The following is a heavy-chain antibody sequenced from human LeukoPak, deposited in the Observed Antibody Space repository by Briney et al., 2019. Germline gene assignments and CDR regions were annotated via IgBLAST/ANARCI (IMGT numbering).Heavy chain of an antibody. CDR3: ATTMAAVAYYFDY. D-gene: IGHD6-13*01. J-gene: IGHJ4*02. V-gene: IGHV3-53*05. CDR1: GFXVSSNY. CDR2: MYSGGGT. Sequence: GGSLRLSCAASGFXVSSNYMTWVRQPPGKGLEWVSVMYSGGGTYYADSVRGRFTITRDNSKNTVYLQMNSLRAIDTAVYYCATTMAAVAYYFDYWGQGALVTVSS.